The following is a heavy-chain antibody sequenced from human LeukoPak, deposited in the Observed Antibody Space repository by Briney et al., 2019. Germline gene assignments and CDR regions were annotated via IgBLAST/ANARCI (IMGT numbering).Heavy chain of an antibody. V-gene: IGHV3-66*04. CDR2: IYSGGST. Sequence: GGSLRLSCAASGFTVSSNYMSWVRQAPGKGLEWVSVIYSGGSTYYADSVKGRFTISRDNSKNTLYLQMNSLRAEDTAVYYCARHSLPSYYYDSSGYTGQFGYWGEGTLVTVSS. D-gene: IGHD3-22*01. CDR3: ARHSLPSYYYDSSGYTGQFGY. J-gene: IGHJ4*02. CDR1: GFTVSSNY.